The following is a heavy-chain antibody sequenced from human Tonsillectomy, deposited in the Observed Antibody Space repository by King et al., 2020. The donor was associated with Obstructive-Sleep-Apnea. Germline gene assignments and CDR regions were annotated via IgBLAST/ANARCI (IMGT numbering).Heavy chain of an antibody. J-gene: IGHJ6*02. Sequence: LQLQESGPGLVKPSQTLSLTCTVPSGSFSSGGYYWGWIRQHPGKGLEWVGYIYYTGTTYYNPSLKSRVTISIDMFKNQFSLKLSSVTAADTAVYYCARGTGLHPGQDDYFGMDVGGQGTTVTVSS. CDR1: SGSFSSGGYY. CDR2: IYYTGTT. CDR3: ARGTGLHPGQDDYFGMDV. D-gene: IGHD7-27*01. V-gene: IGHV4-31*03.